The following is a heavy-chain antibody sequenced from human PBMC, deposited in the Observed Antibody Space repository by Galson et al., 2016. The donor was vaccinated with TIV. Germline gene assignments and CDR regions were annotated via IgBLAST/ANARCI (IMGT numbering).Heavy chain of an antibody. D-gene: IGHD3-3*01. V-gene: IGHV5-51*01. J-gene: IGHJ6*02. CDR2: IYPDDSET. Sequence: QSGAEVKKPGESLRISCKGSGHRFTGKWISWVRQMPGKGLEWMGKIYPDDSETTYSPSFQGQVTLSVDKSTRTAYLQWRSLKASDTAIYYCARQAGRGYGMDVWGHGTTVTVSS. CDR3: ARQAGRGYGMDV. CDR1: GHRFTGKW.